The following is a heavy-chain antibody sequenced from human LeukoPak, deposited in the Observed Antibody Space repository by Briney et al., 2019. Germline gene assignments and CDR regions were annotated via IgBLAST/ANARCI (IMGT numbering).Heavy chain of an antibody. D-gene: IGHD6-13*01. Sequence: PGGSLRLSCAASGFSVISNYMSCVRQAPGKGLEWVSLIYSGGRTYYADSVKSRFTISRDNSKNTLYLQMNSLRAEDTAVYYCARDQNSRSHIGHWGQGTLVTVSS. CDR2: IYSGGRT. CDR3: ARDQNSRSHIGH. V-gene: IGHV3-66*01. CDR1: GFSVISNY. J-gene: IGHJ4*02.